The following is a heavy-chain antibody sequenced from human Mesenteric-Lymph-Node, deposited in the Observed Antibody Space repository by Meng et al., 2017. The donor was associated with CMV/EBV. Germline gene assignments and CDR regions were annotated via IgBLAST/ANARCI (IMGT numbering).Heavy chain of an antibody. CDR3: GRDDGSGSSPLGY. D-gene: IGHD3-10*01. CDR1: GYRFTSYY. Sequence: KASGYRFTSYYMHWVRQATGQGLEWMAIINPSGGSASYAQKFQGRLTVTRDTSTSTVYMDLGSLRSEDTAVYYCGRDDGSGSSPLGYWGQGTLVTVSS. J-gene: IGHJ4*02. CDR2: INPSGGSA. V-gene: IGHV1-46*01.